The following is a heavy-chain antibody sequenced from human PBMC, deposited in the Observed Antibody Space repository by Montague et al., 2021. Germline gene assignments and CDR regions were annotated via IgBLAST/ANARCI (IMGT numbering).Heavy chain of an antibody. V-gene: IGHV4-38-2*02. J-gene: IGHJ5*02. D-gene: IGHD3-10*01. CDR3: AKQDYFVSGTSYKGFDP. CDR2: MFYGDAT. Sequence: SETLSLTCTVSRSLINSDYYWGWIRQPPGKGLEWLGSMFYGDATSNNPSLKSRVTMSIDTSTNQFSLKLSFVTAADTAVYYCAKQDYFVSGTSYKGFDPWGQGILVTVSS. CDR1: RSLINSDYY.